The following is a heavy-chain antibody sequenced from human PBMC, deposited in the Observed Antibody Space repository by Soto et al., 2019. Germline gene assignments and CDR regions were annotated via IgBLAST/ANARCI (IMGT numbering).Heavy chain of an antibody. D-gene: IGHD2-8*02. J-gene: IGHJ4*02. CDR3: ARAGYGGVLDY. Sequence: PSETLSLTCIVSGASISSGGYYWSWIRQQPGKGRVWFGYIFYTGSTYNNPSLKSRVTISMDTSMNQFSLELTSVTAADTAVYYCARAGYGGVLDYWGQGTQVTVSS. V-gene: IGHV4-31*03. CDR1: GASISSGGYY. CDR2: IFYTGST.